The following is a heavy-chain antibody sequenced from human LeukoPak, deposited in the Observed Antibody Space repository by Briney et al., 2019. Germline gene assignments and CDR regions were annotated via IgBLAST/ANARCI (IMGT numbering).Heavy chain of an antibody. V-gene: IGHV3-11*06. CDR3: ARDTSNYGGKGYWYFDL. D-gene: IGHD4-23*01. CDR1: GFTFSDYY. Sequence: PGGSLRLSCAASGFTFSDYYMSWIRQAPGKGLEWVSYISSSSSYTNYADSVKGRFTISRDNAKNSLYLQMNSLRAEDTAVYYCARDTSNYGGKGYWYFDLWGRGTLVTVSS. J-gene: IGHJ2*01. CDR2: ISSSSSYT.